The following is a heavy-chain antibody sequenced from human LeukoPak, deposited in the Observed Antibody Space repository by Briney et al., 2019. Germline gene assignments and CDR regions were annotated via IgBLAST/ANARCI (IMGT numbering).Heavy chain of an antibody. V-gene: IGHV3-9*01. CDR2: ISWNSGSI. CDR1: GGSISSYY. CDR3: AKDRYDSGSYFDY. J-gene: IGHJ4*02. D-gene: IGHD1-26*01. Sequence: LSLTCTVSGGSISSYYWSWVRQAPGKGLEWVSGISWNSGSIGYADSVKGRFTISRDNAKNSLYLQMNSLRAEDTALYYCAKDRYDSGSYFDYWGQGTLVTVSS.